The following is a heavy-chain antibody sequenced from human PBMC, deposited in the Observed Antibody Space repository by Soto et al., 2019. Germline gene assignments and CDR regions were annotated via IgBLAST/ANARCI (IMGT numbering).Heavy chain of an antibody. V-gene: IGHV3-30*18. D-gene: IGHD1-26*01. CDR1: GFIFSNYA. J-gene: IGHJ3*02. CDR2: ISHDGGSK. Sequence: QVQLVESGGGVVQPGRSLRLSCAASGFIFSNYAMHWVRQAPGKGLEWVAVISHDGGSKTYADSVKGRFTISRDNSKNTLYLQMNSLKGEDTAVYYCAKRSPAYGHTWDDALDIWGKWTMVTVPS. CDR3: AKRSPAYGHTWDDALDI.